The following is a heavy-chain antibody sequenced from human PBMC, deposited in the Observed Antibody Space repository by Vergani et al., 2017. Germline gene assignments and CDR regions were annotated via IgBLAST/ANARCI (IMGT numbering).Heavy chain of an antibody. J-gene: IGHJ6*03. CDR2: IIPIFGTA. Sequence: QVQLVQSGAEVKKPGSSVKVSCKASGGTFSSYAISWVRQAPGQGLEWMGGIIPIFGTANYAQKFQGRVTITADASTSTAYMELSSLRSEDTAVYYCARVAARLFPPPGYYYYMDVWGKGTTVTVSS. V-gene: IGHV1-69*13. CDR3: ARVAARLFPPPGYYYYMDV. D-gene: IGHD6-6*01. CDR1: GGTFSSYA.